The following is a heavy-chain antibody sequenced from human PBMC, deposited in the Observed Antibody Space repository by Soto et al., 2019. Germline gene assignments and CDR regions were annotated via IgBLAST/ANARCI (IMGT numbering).Heavy chain of an antibody. V-gene: IGHV3-48*02. CDR1: GFTFSSYS. CDR2: ISSSSSTI. D-gene: IGHD3-10*01. CDR3: ARWPSLVYGSGSYYNGGDY. J-gene: IGHJ4*02. Sequence: GGSLRLSCAASGFTFSSYSMNWVRQAPGKGLEWVSYISSSSSTIYYADSVKGRFTISRDNAKNSLYLQMNSLRDEDTAVYYCARWPSLVYGSGSYYNGGDYWGQGTLVTVSS.